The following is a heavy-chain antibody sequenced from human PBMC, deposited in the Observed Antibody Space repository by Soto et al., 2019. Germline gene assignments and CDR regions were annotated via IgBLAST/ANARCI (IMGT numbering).Heavy chain of an antibody. J-gene: IGHJ4*02. CDR2: ISGSAGTT. D-gene: IGHD3-10*01. CDR1: GFTFSNYE. CDR3: ARVRYGSENYYKLDY. V-gene: IGHV3-48*03. Sequence: GGSLRLSCADSGFTFSNYEMNWVRQAPGKGLEWVSSISGSAGTTYYADTVKGRFTISRDNAKNSLYLQMNSLRAEDTAVYYCARVRYGSENYYKLDYWGQGTLVTVSS.